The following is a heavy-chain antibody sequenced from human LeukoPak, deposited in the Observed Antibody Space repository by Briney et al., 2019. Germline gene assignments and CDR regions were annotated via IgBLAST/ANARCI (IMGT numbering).Heavy chain of an antibody. CDR2: ISYSGTT. CDR1: GASISSSRYY. Sequence: PSETLSLTCTVSGASISSSRYYWGWIRQPPGKGLEWIGSISYSGTTYHNPSLKSRVTISVDTSNNQFSLRLNSVTAADTALYYCARGTIFDSWGQGTLVTVPS. V-gene: IGHV4-39*07. J-gene: IGHJ4*02. D-gene: IGHD2-2*01. CDR3: ARGTIFDS.